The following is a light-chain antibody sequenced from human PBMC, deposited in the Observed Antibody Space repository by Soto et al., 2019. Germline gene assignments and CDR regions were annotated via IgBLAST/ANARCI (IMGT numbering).Light chain of an antibody. V-gene: IGLV2-14*01. CDR2: EVS. Sequence: QSALTQPASVSGSPGQSITISCTGTSSDVGDYKYVSWYQKHPGKAPKALIYEVSNRPSGVSNRFSGSKSGNTASLPISGLPAEDEAEYYCSSYTTNSTLVFGPGTQLTVL. J-gene: IGLJ1*01. CDR1: SSDVGDYKY. CDR3: SSYTTNSTLV.